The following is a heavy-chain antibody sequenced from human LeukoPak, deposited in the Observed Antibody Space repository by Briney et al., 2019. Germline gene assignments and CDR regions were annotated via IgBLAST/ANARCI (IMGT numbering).Heavy chain of an antibody. Sequence: PGGSLRLSCAASGFTFSSYAMSWVRQAPRKGLEWVSAISGSGGSTYYADSVKGRFTISRDNSKNTLYLQMNSLRAEDTAVYHCAKEGPRRYYDYVWGSYRPLYFDYWGQRTLVTVSS. CDR2: ISGSGGST. V-gene: IGHV3-23*01. CDR1: GFTFSSYA. D-gene: IGHD3-16*02. CDR3: AKEGPRRYYDYVWGSYRPLYFDY. J-gene: IGHJ4*02.